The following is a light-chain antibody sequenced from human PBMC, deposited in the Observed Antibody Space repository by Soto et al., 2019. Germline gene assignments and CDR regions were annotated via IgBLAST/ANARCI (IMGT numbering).Light chain of an antibody. CDR1: QSISSW. CDR2: DAS. Sequence: DIQMTQSPSTLSASVGDRVTITCRASQSISSWLAWYQQKPGKAPKLLIYDASSLESGVPSRFSGSGSGTEFTLTISCLQPDDFATYYCQQYNSYSPWTFGQGTKVEIK. CDR3: QQYNSYSPWT. V-gene: IGKV1-5*01. J-gene: IGKJ1*01.